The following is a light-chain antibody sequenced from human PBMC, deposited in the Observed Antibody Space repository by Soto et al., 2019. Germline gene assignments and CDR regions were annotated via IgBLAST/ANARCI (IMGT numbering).Light chain of an antibody. J-gene: IGKJ1*01. CDR1: QSVNGY. CDR3: LQHHSWPRT. V-gene: IGKV3-15*01. Sequence: EIVMTQSPATLSVFPGESVALSCRASQSVNGYLDWFQHKPGQAPRLVLIRIFIRSIGVPTRFSGSGSETEFTLTINGMQSEDSAVYYCLQHHSWPRTFGQGTKVEIK. CDR2: RIF.